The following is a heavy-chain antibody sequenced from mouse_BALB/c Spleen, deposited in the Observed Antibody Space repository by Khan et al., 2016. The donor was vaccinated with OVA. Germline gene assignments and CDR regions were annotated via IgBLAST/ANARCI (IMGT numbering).Heavy chain of an antibody. D-gene: IGHD1-1*02. CDR2: ISTYYGDA. Sequence: QVQLKQSGAELVRPGVSVKISCKGSGYTFTDFTMHWVKQSHAMSLEWIGVISTYYGDATYNQKFKDKATMTVDNSSSTAYMELARLTSEDSAIYYCTRGGGGNRFAYWGQGTLVTVAA. CDR3: TRGGGGNRFAY. J-gene: IGHJ3*01. V-gene: IGHV1S137*01. CDR1: GYTFTDFT.